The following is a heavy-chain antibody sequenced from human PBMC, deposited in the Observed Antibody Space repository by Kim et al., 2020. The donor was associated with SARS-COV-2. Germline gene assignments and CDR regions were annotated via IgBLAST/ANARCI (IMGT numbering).Heavy chain of an antibody. CDR2: ISSSSSYI. V-gene: IGHV3-21*01. CDR1: GFTFSSYS. Sequence: GGSLRLSCAASGFTFSSYSMNWVRQAPGKGLEWVSSISSSSSYIYYADSVKGRFTISRDNAKNSLYLQMNSLRAEDTAVYYCASAPVTRIAVAGYYYYYGMDVWGQGTTVTVSS. D-gene: IGHD6-19*01. J-gene: IGHJ6*02. CDR3: ASAPVTRIAVAGYYYYYGMDV.